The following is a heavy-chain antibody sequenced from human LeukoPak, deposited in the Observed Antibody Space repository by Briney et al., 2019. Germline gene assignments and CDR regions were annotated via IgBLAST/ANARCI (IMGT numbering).Heavy chain of an antibody. CDR1: GYSFTTYG. V-gene: IGHV1-18*01. D-gene: IGHD2-21*01. J-gene: IGHJ3*01. Sequence: ASVKVSCKASGYSFTTYGITWVRQAPGQGLEWMGWINIYNGNTNYAQKVQDRATMTTDTSTTTAYMELRSLRSDDTAVYYCASSLQGDHFDFWGQGTMVPVSS. CDR2: INIYNGNT. CDR3: ASSLQGDHFDF.